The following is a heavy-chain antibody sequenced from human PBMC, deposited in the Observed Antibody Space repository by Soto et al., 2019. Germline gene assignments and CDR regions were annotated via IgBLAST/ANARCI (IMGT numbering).Heavy chain of an antibody. CDR3: ARHKGMASVLAY. J-gene: IGHJ4*02. CDR1: GGSFSSYT. CDR2: IIPTLHIA. Sequence: QVQLVQSGAEVKKPGSSVKVSCKASGGSFSSYTFRWVRQAPGQGLWWMGRIIPTLHIANYAQKFQGRVTITADESTGTDYMELSSLISDDTAVYYCARHKGMASVLAYWGQGTLVTVSS. D-gene: IGHD3-10*01. V-gene: IGHV1-69*02.